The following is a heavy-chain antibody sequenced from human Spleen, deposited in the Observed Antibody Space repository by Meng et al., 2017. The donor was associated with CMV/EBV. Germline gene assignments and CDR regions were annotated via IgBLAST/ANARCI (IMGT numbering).Heavy chain of an antibody. J-gene: IGHJ2*01. V-gene: IGHV3-11*04. CDR1: GFTFSDYY. Sequence: GESLKISCAASGFTFSDYYMSWIRQAPGKGLEWVSYISSSGSTIYYADSVKGRFTISRDNAKNTLYLQMNSLRAEDTALYYCAKIIRYSSPSYWYFDLWGRGSLVTVSS. CDR3: AKIIRYSSPSYWYFDL. CDR2: ISSSGSTI. D-gene: IGHD6-6*01.